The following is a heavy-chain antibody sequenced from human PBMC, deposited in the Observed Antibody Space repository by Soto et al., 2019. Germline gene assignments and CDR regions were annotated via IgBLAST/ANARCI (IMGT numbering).Heavy chain of an antibody. J-gene: IGHJ4*02. CDR1: GLILSRDW. Sequence: GGSLRLSCAVSGLILSRDWVSWVRQAPGKGLEWVANIKEDGSETYYVDSAKGRFTISRDNAKNSLYLQMNSLRVEDSAVYYCATGWRVGWGQGPLVTVSS. CDR2: IKEDGSET. V-gene: IGHV3-7*01. CDR3: ATGWRVG. D-gene: IGHD1-26*01.